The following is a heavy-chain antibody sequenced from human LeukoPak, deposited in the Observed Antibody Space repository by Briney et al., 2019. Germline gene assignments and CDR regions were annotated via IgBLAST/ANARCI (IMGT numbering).Heavy chain of an antibody. CDR2: INPNSGGT. V-gene: IGHV1-2*02. Sequence: ASVKVSCKASGYTFTGYYMHWVRQAPGQGLEWMGWINPNSGGTNYAQKFQGRVTMTKDTSISTAYMELSRLRSDDTAVYYCARRGKKQIGVVVVDWGQGTLVTVSS. J-gene: IGHJ4*02. D-gene: IGHD2-15*01. CDR3: ARRGKKQIGVVVVD. CDR1: GYTFTGYY.